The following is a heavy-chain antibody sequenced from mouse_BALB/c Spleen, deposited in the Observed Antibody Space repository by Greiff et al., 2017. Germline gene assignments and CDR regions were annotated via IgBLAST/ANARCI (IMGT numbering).Heavy chain of an antibody. V-gene: IGHV5-9-3*01. CDR2: ISSGGSYT. Sequence: EVKLVESGGGLVKPGGSLKLSCAASGFTFSSYAMSWVRQTPEKRLEWVATISSGGSYTYYPDSVKGRSTISRDNAKNTLYLQMSSLRSEDTAMYYCARHGTAWFDYWGQGTTLTVSS. J-gene: IGHJ2*01. CDR3: ARHGTAWFDY. CDR1: GFTFSSYA. D-gene: IGHD3-3*01.